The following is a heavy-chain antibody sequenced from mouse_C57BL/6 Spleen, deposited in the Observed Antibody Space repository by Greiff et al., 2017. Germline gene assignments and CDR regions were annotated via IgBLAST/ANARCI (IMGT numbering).Heavy chain of an antibody. CDR2: IWRGGST. Sequence: QVQLKESGPGLVQPSQSLSITCTVSGFSLTSYGVHWVRQSPGKGLEWLGVIWRGGSTDYNAAFMSRLSITKDNSKSQVFFKLNSLQADDTAIYYCAKNEGYDVLAMDYWGQGTSVTVSS. V-gene: IGHV2-5*01. CDR3: AKNEGYDVLAMDY. CDR1: GFSLTSYG. J-gene: IGHJ4*01. D-gene: IGHD2-2*01.